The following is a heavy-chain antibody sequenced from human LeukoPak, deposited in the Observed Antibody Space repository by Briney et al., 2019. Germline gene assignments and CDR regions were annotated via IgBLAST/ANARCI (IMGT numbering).Heavy chain of an antibody. V-gene: IGHV1-69*13. CDR1: GDTFNTYD. CDR3: VRAGGPRKWYFDY. CDR2: IIPVFGTT. J-gene: IGHJ4*02. D-gene: IGHD1-14*01. Sequence: ASVKVSCKASGDTFNTYDILWVRQAPGQGLECMGGIIPVFGTTKSAQKFQGRVTITADESTRITYMELTSLRSEDTAVYYCVRAGGPRKWYFDYWGQGTTVIVSS.